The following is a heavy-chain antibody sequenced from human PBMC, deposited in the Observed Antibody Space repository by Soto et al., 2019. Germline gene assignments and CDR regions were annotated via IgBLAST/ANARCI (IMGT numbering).Heavy chain of an antibody. CDR2: TYYRSNWRH. Sequence: PSQTLSLTGAICGGSVSSNTAASHWIRSSPSRVLEWLGRTYYRSNWRHDYAVSVKSRITVNPDTSKNLFSLQLNSVTPDDTAVYYCARGVAGSGFGLWGQGTLVTVSS. V-gene: IGHV6-1*01. J-gene: IGHJ4*02. CDR3: ARGVAGSGFGL. CDR1: GGSVSSNTAA. D-gene: IGHD6-19*01.